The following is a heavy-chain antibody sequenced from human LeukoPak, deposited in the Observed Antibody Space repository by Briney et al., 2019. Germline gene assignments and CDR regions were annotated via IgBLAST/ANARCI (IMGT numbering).Heavy chain of an antibody. Sequence: GGSLRLSCAASGFTFSSYAMHWVRQAPGKGLEWVAFIRYDASNKYYADSVKGRFTISRDNSKNTLYLQMNSLRSEDTAVYYCAREPPGGLLAHWGQGTLVTVSS. V-gene: IGHV3-30*02. J-gene: IGHJ4*02. CDR1: GFTFSSYA. CDR2: IRYDASNK. D-gene: IGHD4-23*01. CDR3: AREPPGGLLAH.